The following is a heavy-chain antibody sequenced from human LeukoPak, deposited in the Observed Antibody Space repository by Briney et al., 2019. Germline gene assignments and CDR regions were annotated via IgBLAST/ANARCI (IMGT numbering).Heavy chain of an antibody. D-gene: IGHD2-2*01. CDR3: ATSPPASDWFDP. CDR1: GYTLTELS. Sequence: ASVKVSCKVSGYTLTELSMHWVRQAPGKGLEWMGGFDPEDGETIYAQKFQGGVAMTEDTSTDTAYMELSSLRSEDTAVYYCATSPPASDWFDPWGQGTLVTVSS. J-gene: IGHJ5*02. CDR2: FDPEDGET. V-gene: IGHV1-24*01.